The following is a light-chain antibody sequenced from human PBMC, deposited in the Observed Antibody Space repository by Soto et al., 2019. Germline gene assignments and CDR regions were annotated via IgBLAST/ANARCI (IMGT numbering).Light chain of an antibody. Sequence: EGVLTQSPATLSLSPAERATLSCRASQSVSDYTAWFQQKPGQPPRLVIYEASNRATGIPDRFSGSGSGTDFTLTISSLDPEDFAVYYCQQRNNWPWTFGQGTKVDIK. CDR1: QSVSDY. V-gene: IGKV3-11*01. CDR2: EAS. CDR3: QQRNNWPWT. J-gene: IGKJ1*01.